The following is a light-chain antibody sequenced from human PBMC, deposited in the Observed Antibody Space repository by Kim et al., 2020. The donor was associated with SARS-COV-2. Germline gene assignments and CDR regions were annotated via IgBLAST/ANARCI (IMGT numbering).Light chain of an antibody. CDR2: EVT. V-gene: IGLV2-8*01. CDR3: SSYAGSNNLV. J-gene: IGLJ2*01. Sequence: GQEVPISCTGTSSDVGGYNYVSWYQQHPGKAPKLMIYEVTKRPSGVPDRFSGSKSGNTASLTVSGLQAEDEADYYCSSYAGSNNLVFGGGTQLTVL. CDR1: SSDVGGYNY.